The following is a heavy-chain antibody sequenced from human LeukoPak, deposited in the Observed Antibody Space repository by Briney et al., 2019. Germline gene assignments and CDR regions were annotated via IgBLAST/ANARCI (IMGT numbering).Heavy chain of an antibody. Sequence: GGSLRLSCAASGFTFSSYELYWVRQAPGQGLDWISYISSSSTIIKYADSVRGRFTISRDDARESLYLQMSSLRADDTAIYYCGASRQYVGAFDIWGQGTLVTVSS. D-gene: IGHD3-16*01. CDR3: GASRQYVGAFDI. V-gene: IGHV3-48*03. CDR2: ISSSSTII. CDR1: GFTFSSYE. J-gene: IGHJ3*02.